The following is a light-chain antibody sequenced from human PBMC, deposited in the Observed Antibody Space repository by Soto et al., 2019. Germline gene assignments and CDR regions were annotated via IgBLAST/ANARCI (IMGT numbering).Light chain of an antibody. CDR2: DAS. CDR3: QQYGSSPRT. Sequence: EIVLTQSPGTLSLPPGERATLSCRASQSVSSNYLAWYQQKPGQAPRLLIYDASSGATGIPDRFSGSGSGTDFTLTISRLEPEDFAVYYCQQYGSSPRTFGQGTKLEIK. J-gene: IGKJ2*01. V-gene: IGKV3-20*01. CDR1: QSVSSNY.